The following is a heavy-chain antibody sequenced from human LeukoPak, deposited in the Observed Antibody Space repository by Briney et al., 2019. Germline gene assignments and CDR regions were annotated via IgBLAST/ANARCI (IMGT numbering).Heavy chain of an antibody. CDR2: IYTSGGT. Sequence: SETLSVTCTVSGGTISSYYWSWIRQPAGKGLEWIGRIYTSGGTNYNPSLKSQVTMSVDTSKNQFSLKLSSVTAADTAVYYCARGYYDFWSGPPLRARLNAFDIWGQGTMVTVSS. J-gene: IGHJ3*02. CDR1: GGTISSYY. CDR3: ARGYYDFWSGPPLRARLNAFDI. V-gene: IGHV4-4*07. D-gene: IGHD3-3*01.